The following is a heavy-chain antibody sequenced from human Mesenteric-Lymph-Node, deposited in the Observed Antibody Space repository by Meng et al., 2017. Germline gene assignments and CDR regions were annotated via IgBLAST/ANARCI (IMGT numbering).Heavy chain of an antibody. CDR2: ISKSGNTI. V-gene: IGHV3-48*03. CDR1: GFTFSDYE. D-gene: IGHD7-27*01. CDR3: ARIKGVGSNWGWFDP. J-gene: IGHJ5*02. Sequence: GESLKISCAASGFTFSDYEMNWVRQTPGKGLEWVAYISKSGNTIYYADSVRGRFTISRDNAKNSLYLQMNSLRAEDTAVYSCARIKGVGSNWGWFDPWGQGTLVTVSS.